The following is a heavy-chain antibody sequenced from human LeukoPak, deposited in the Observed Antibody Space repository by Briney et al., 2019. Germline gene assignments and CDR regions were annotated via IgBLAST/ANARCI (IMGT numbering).Heavy chain of an antibody. J-gene: IGHJ6*02. CDR1: GFTFSSYA. CDR3: ARDRYYGSGSYYYYYGMDV. CDR2: IWYDGSNK. Sequence: GGSLRLSCAASGFTFSSYAMSWVRQAPGKGLEWVAVIWYDGSNKYYADSVKGRFTISRDNSKNTLYLQMNSLRAEDTAVYYCARDRYYGSGSYYYYYGMDVWGQGTTVTVSS. V-gene: IGHV3-33*08. D-gene: IGHD3-10*01.